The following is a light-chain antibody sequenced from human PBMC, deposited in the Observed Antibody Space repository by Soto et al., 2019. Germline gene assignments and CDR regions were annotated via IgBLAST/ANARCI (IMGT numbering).Light chain of an antibody. V-gene: IGKV1-39*01. Sequence: DILMTQSPSSLSASVGDRVTITCRASQSIRNSLNWYRQKPGRAPELLIYAASSLQSGVPSRFSGSASGTDFTLTISSLQPEDFATYHCQQSKTPPFPFGEGTKLESK. CDR2: AAS. J-gene: IGKJ2*01. CDR1: QSIRNS. CDR3: QQSKTPPFP.